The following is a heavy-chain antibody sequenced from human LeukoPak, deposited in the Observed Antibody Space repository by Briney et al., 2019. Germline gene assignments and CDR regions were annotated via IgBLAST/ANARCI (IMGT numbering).Heavy chain of an antibody. CDR2: INPSGGST. J-gene: IGHJ6*03. CDR3: ARAYKWDNYYMDV. Sequence: ASVKVSCKAFGYTFTSYYMHWVRQAPGQGLEWMGIINPSGGSTSYAQKFQGRVTMTRDMSTSTVYMELSSLRSEDTAVYYCARAYKWDNYYMDVWGKGTTVTVSS. V-gene: IGHV1-46*01. D-gene: IGHD1/OR15-1a*01. CDR1: GYTFTSYY.